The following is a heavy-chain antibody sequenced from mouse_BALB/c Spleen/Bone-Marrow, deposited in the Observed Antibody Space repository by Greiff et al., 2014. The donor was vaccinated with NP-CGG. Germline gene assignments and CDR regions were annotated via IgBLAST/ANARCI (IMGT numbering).Heavy chain of an antibody. CDR1: GFTFSSYG. D-gene: IGHD4-1*01. V-gene: IGHV5-6*02. Sequence: DVKLVESGGDLVKPGGSLKLSCAASGFTFSSYGMSWVRQTPDKRLEWVATISSGGIYTYYPDSVKGRFTISRDNARNTLYLQMSSLKSEDTAMYYCTRRTGTDYYAMGYWGQGTSVSVSS. CDR3: TRRTGTDYYAMGY. J-gene: IGHJ4*01. CDR2: ISSGGIYT.